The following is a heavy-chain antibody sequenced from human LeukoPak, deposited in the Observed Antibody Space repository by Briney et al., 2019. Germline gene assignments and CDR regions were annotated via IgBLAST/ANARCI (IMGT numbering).Heavy chain of an antibody. Sequence: PSETLSLTCAVYGGSFSGYYWSWIRQPPGKGLEWIGEINQSGSTNYNPSLKSRVTISVDTSKNQFSLKLSSVTAADTAVYYCARGFRQLLRRGYYFDYWGQGTLVTVSS. CDR3: ARGFRQLLRRGYYFDY. CDR2: INQSGST. D-gene: IGHD2-2*01. CDR1: GGSFSGYY. V-gene: IGHV4-34*01. J-gene: IGHJ4*02.